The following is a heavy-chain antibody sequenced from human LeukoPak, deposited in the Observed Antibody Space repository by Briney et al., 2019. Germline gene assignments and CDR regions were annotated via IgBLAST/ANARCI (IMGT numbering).Heavy chain of an antibody. J-gene: IGHJ4*02. D-gene: IGHD3-10*01. CDR3: AKYYGYNLDY. CDR1: GFTFSNYW. Sequence: GGSLRLSCAGSGFTFSNYWMSWVRQAPGKGLEWVANIKLDGSEKYYVDSMKGRFTISRDNAKNSLYLQMNSLRAEDTAVYYCAKYYGYNLDYWGQGTLVTVSS. V-gene: IGHV3-7*01. CDR2: IKLDGSEK.